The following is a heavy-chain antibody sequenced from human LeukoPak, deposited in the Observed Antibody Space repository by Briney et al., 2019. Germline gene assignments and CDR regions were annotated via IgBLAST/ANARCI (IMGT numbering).Heavy chain of an antibody. V-gene: IGHV1-18*01. CDR2: ISAYNGNT. CDR3: ARLQYYYNIGGYSVSYFDY. CDR1: GYTFSSYG. J-gene: IGHJ4*02. D-gene: IGHD3-22*01. Sequence: ASVKVSCKASGYTFSSYGITWVRQAPGQGLEWMGRISAYNGNTNYAQKFQGRVTMTTDTSTSTVYMELSSLRSEDTAVYYCARLQYYYNIGGYSVSYFDYWCQGPLVTVYS.